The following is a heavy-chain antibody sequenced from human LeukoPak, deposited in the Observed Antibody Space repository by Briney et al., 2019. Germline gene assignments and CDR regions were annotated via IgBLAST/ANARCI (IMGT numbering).Heavy chain of an antibody. CDR2: FDPEDGET. J-gene: IGHJ6*03. V-gene: IGHV1-24*01. CDR1: GYTLTELS. D-gene: IGHD1-20*01. CDR3: ARTHNWKSSGLLYYMDV. Sequence: ASVKVSCKVSGYTLTELSIHWVRQAPGKGLEWMGRFDPEDGETIYAQKFQGRVTMTEDTSTDTAYMELSSLRSEDTAVYYCARTHNWKSSGLLYYMDVWGKGTTVTVSS.